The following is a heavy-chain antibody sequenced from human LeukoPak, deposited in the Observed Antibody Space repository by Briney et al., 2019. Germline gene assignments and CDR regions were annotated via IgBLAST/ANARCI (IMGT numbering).Heavy chain of an antibody. D-gene: IGHD3-3*01. Sequence: GGSLRLSCAASGFTFSSDWMSWVRQAPGKGLEWVANIKQDGSEKYYVDSVKGRFTISRDNAKNSLYLQMNSLRAEDTAVYYCARPTRVLRFLEWLFLYWGQGTLVTVSS. V-gene: IGHV3-7*01. CDR1: GFTFSSDW. CDR2: IKQDGSEK. CDR3: ARPTRVLRFLEWLFLY. J-gene: IGHJ4*02.